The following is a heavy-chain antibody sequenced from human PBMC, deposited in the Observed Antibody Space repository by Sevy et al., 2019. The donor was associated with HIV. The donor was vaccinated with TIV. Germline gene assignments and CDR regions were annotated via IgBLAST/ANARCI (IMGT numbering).Heavy chain of an antibody. CDR1: GFTFSSYA. CDR3: AAGTYDFWSGYSGGDY. V-gene: IGHV3-30-3*01. Sequence: GGSLRLSCAASGFTFSSYAMHWVRQAPGKGLEWVAVISYDGSNKYYADSVKGRFTISRDNSKNTLYLQMNSLRAEDTAVYYCAAGTYDFWSGYSGGDYWGQGTLVTVSS. CDR2: ISYDGSNK. D-gene: IGHD3-3*01. J-gene: IGHJ4*02.